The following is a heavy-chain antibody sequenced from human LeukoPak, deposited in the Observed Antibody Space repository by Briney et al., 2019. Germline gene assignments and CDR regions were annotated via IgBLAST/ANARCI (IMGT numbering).Heavy chain of an antibody. V-gene: IGHV3-23*01. D-gene: IGHD2-2*02. Sequence: QPGGSLRLSCAASGFTFSSYGMHWVRQAPGKGLEWVSAISGSGGSTYYADSVKGRFTISRDNSKNTLYLQMNSLRAEDTAVYYCARGGCSTINCYIGSDLDYWGQGTLVTVSS. J-gene: IGHJ4*02. CDR2: ISGSGGST. CDR3: ARGGCSTINCYIGSDLDY. CDR1: GFTFSSYG.